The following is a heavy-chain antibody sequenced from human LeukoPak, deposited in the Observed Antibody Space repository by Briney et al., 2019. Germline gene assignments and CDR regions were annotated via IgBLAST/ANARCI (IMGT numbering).Heavy chain of an antibody. Sequence: GGSLRLSCAASGFTFSSYDMHWVRQAPGKGLEWVSSVSSTSGYIYYADSVKGRFTISRDNSKNSVYLQMNSLRAEDTAVYYCARRSPEYYYYAMDVWGRGTTVTVSS. CDR2: VSSTSGYI. D-gene: IGHD1-14*01. CDR1: GFTFSSYD. V-gene: IGHV3-21*01. J-gene: IGHJ6*02. CDR3: ARRSPEYYYYAMDV.